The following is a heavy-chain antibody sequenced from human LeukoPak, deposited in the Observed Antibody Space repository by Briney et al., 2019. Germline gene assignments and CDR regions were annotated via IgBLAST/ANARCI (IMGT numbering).Heavy chain of an antibody. CDR3: ARDRGELLFDY. CDR2: IYSGGST. Sequence: GGSLRLSCAASGFTVSSNYMSWVRQAPGKGLEWVSIIYSGGSTYYVDSVKGRFTISRDNSKNSLYLQMNSLRAEDTAVYYCARDRGELLFDYWGQGTLVTVSS. CDR1: GFTVSSNY. J-gene: IGHJ4*02. V-gene: IGHV3-66*01. D-gene: IGHD1-7*01.